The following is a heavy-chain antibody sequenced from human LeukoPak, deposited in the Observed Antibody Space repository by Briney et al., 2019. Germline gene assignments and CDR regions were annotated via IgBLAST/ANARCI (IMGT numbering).Heavy chain of an antibody. V-gene: IGHV4-59*01. Sequence: PSETLSLTCTVAGGSISSDYWSWIRQPPGKGLEWIGYFYYSGSTNYNPSLKSRISISVDTSKNQFSLKLSSVTAADTAVYYCARTTEGGYTYNYFYYYYMDVWGKGTTVTISS. CDR3: ARTTEGGYTYNYFYYYYMDV. J-gene: IGHJ6*03. CDR1: GGSISSDY. D-gene: IGHD5-18*01. CDR2: FYYSGST.